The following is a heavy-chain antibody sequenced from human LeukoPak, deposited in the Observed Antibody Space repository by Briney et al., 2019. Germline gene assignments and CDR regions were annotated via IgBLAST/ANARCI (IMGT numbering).Heavy chain of an antibody. CDR2: IKQDGSEK. V-gene: IGHV3-7*01. CDR1: GFTFSSYW. Sequence: TGGSLRLSCAASGFTFSSYWISWVRQAPGKGLEWVANIKQDGSEKYYVDSVKGRFTISRDNAKNSLYLQMNSLRAEDTAVYYCARRAFDIWGQGTMVTVSS. J-gene: IGHJ3*02. CDR3: ARRAFDI.